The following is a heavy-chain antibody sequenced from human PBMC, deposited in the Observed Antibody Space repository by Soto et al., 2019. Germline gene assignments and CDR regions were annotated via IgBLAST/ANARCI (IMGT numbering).Heavy chain of an antibody. Sequence: QLQLQESGPGLVKPSETLSLTCTVSGGSISSSSYYWGWIRQPPGKGLEWIGSIYYSGSTYYKPSLKSRVTISVDTSKNQFSLKLSSVTAADTAVYYCARRGCSGGSCYSYAFDIWGQGTMVTVSS. D-gene: IGHD2-15*01. J-gene: IGHJ3*02. CDR1: GGSISSSSYY. CDR2: IYYSGST. CDR3: ARRGCSGGSCYSYAFDI. V-gene: IGHV4-39*01.